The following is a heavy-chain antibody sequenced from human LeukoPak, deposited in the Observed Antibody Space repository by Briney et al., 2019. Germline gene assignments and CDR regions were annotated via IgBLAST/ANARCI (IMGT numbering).Heavy chain of an antibody. V-gene: IGHV3-53*04. J-gene: IGHJ5*02. Sequence: GGSLRLSCAASGFTVSRNYMNWVRQAPGKGLEWVSLLSSTGNTSYADSVKGRFTISRHNSKNTLYLQVNSLRPEDTAVYYCATDPFDPWGQGTLVTVSS. CDR3: ATDPFDP. CDR2: LSSTGNT. CDR1: GFTVSRNY.